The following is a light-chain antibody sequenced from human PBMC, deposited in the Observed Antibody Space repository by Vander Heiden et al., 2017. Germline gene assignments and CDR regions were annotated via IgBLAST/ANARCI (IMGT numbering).Light chain of an antibody. V-gene: IGLV1-36*01. CDR3: AAWDDSLNGGL. CDR1: SSNIGNNA. J-gene: IGLJ2*01. CDR2: YND. Sequence: QSVLTQPPSLSEAPRQRVTISCSGSSSNIGNNAVHWYQQLPGKAPKLLIYYNDLLPSGVSDRFSGSKSGTSASLAISGLQSEDEAEYYCAAWDDSLNGGLFGGGTKLTVL.